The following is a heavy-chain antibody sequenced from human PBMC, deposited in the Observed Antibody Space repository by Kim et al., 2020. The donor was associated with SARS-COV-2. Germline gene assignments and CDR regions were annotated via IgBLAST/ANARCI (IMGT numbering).Heavy chain of an antibody. J-gene: IGHJ5*02. Sequence: SVKVSCKASGGTFSSYAISWVRQAPGQGLEWMGGIIPIFGTANYAQKFQGRVTITADESTSTAYMELSSLRSEDTAVYYCARVPNFGVLVVYAIWGQFDPWGQGTLVTVSS. CDR2: IIPIFGTA. V-gene: IGHV1-69*13. CDR1: GGTFSSYA. D-gene: IGHD2-8*02. CDR3: ARVPNFGVLVVYAIWGQFDP.